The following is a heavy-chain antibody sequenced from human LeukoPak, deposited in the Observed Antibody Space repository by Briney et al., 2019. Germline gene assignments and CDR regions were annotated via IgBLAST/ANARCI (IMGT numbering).Heavy chain of an antibody. CDR3: ARGDLTFWGFPH. V-gene: IGHV3-74*01. J-gene: IGHJ1*01. Sequence: GGSLRLPCAASGFTFSSYWMHWVRQAPGKGLMWVSRVNTDGSHTNYADSVKGRFTISRDNAKNALYLQTNSLRAEDTAIYYCARGDLTFWGFPHWGQGALVTVSS. CDR2: VNTDGSHT. D-gene: IGHD7-27*01. CDR1: GFTFSSYW.